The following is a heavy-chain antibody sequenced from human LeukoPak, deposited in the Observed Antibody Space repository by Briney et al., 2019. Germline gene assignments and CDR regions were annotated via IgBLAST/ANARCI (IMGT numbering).Heavy chain of an antibody. V-gene: IGHV3-7*03. CDR3: ARVRLWFRELGDAFDI. CDR1: GFTFSSYW. J-gene: IGHJ3*02. CDR2: IKQDGSEK. D-gene: IGHD3-10*01. Sequence: PGGSLRLSCAASGFTFSSYWMSWVRQAPGKGLEWVANIKQDGSEKYYVDSVKGRFTISRDNAKNSLYLQMNSLRAEDTAVYYCARVRLWFRELGDAFDIWGQGTMVTVSS.